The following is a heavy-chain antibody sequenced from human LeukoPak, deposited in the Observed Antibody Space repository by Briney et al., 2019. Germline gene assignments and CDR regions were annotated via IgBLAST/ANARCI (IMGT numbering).Heavy chain of an antibody. CDR1: GFTFSNFE. D-gene: IGHD2-2*01. CDR2: ISSSSSFI. CDR3: ARPPSSYYYYYMDV. Sequence: GGSLRLSCAASGFTFSNFEMNWVRQAPGKGLEWISTISSSSSFIYYSDSVKGRFTISRDNAENSLYLQMNSLRVEDTAVYYCARPPSSYYYYYMDVWGEGTTVTVSS. J-gene: IGHJ6*03. V-gene: IGHV3-48*03.